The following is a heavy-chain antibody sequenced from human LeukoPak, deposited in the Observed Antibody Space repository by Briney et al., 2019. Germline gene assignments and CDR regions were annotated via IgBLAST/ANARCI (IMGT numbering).Heavy chain of an antibody. CDR1: GFTFSSYW. CDR3: ARVIVGATPAAVLPALDPHYDY. Sequence: PGGSLRLSCAASGFTFSSYWMHWVRQAPGKGLVWVSRINSDGSSTSYADSVKGRFTISRDNAKNTLYLQMNSLRAEDTAVYYCARVIVGATPAAVLPALDPHYDYWGQGTLVTVSS. J-gene: IGHJ4*02. D-gene: IGHD1-26*01. CDR2: INSDGSST. V-gene: IGHV3-74*01.